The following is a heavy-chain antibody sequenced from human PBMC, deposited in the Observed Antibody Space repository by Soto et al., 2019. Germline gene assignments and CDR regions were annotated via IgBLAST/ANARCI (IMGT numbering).Heavy chain of an antibody. CDR3: ASGVAEKTGYCC. CDR2: INNDGSSR. Sequence: EVQLVESGGGLVQPGGSLRLSCAASGFTFNNYWMHWVRQAPGKGLVWISPINNDGSSRSDEDSVKGRFTIYRDNAKNTLFLQMTSLRVGDTAVYYCASGVAEKTGYCCWDQGILVSVSS. CDR1: GFTFNNYW. D-gene: IGHD5-18*01. J-gene: IGHJ4*02. V-gene: IGHV3-74*02.